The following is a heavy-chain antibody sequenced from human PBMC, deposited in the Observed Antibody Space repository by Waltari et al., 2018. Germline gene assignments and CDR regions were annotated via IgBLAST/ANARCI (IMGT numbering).Heavy chain of an antibody. Sequence: QVQLQESGPGLVKPSETLSLTCAVSGYSISSGYYWGWIRQPPGKGLEWIGSIYHSGSTYYNPSLKSRVTISVDTSKNQFSLKLSSVTAADTAVYYCARDRGDEESYYGMDVWGQGTTVTVSS. CDR1: GYSISSGYY. V-gene: IGHV4-38-2*02. CDR3: ARDRGDEESYYGMDV. D-gene: IGHD3-10*01. CDR2: IYHSGST. J-gene: IGHJ6*02.